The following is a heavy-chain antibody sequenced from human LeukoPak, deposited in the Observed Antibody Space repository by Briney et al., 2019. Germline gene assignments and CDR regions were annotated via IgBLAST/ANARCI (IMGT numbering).Heavy chain of an antibody. J-gene: IGHJ4*02. CDR3: AGRLDCSSTSCYDY. D-gene: IGHD2-2*01. CDR2: IRYDGSNK. Sequence: GGSLRLSCAASGFTFSSYGMHWVRQAPDKGLEWVAFIRYDGSNKYYADSVKGRFTISRDNSKNTLYLQMNSLRAEDTAVYYCAGRLDCSSTSCYDYWGQGTLVTVSS. V-gene: IGHV3-30*02. CDR1: GFTFSSYG.